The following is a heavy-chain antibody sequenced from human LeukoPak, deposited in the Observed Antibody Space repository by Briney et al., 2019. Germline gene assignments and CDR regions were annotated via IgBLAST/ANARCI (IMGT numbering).Heavy chain of an antibody. J-gene: IGHJ4*02. Sequence: GGSLRLSCVGSGFTFSMSAMHWVRQAPGKGLEWVASKEKDGRTEYNADSVKGRFTVSRDNSANTLYLELDSLTVEDTAVYYCAKVRSVFGANCFDYWGQGTLVTVSS. CDR1: GFTFSMSA. CDR2: KEKDGRTE. V-gene: IGHV3-30*02. D-gene: IGHD3-3*01. CDR3: AKVRSVFGANCFDY.